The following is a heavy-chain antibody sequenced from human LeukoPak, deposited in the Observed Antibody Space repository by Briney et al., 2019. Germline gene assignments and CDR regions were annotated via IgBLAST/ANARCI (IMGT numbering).Heavy chain of an antibody. CDR3: AKDFVDYKSRYNWFDP. Sequence: PGGSLRLSCAASGFTFSSYGMHWVRQAPGKGLEWVAFIRYDGSNKYYADSVKGRFTISRDNSKNTLYLQMNSLRAEDTAVYYCAKDFVDYKSRYNWFDPWGQGTLVTVSS. V-gene: IGHV3-30*02. CDR1: GFTFSSYG. CDR2: IRYDGSNK. J-gene: IGHJ5*02. D-gene: IGHD4-11*01.